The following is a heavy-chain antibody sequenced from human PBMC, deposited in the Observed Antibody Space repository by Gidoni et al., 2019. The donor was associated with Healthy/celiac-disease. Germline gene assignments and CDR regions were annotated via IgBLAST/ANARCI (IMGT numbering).Heavy chain of an antibody. CDR3: VKASDIVVVVAYFDY. J-gene: IGHJ4*02. V-gene: IGHV3-64D*06. D-gene: IGHD2-15*01. Sequence: EVQLVESGGGLVQPGGSLMLSCSASGFTFSSYAMHWVRQAPGKGLEYVSASSNGGSTYYADSVKGRFTISRDNSKNTLYLQMSSLRAEDTAVYYCVKASDIVVVVAYFDYWGQGTLVTVSS. CDR2: SSNGGST. CDR1: GFTFSSYA.